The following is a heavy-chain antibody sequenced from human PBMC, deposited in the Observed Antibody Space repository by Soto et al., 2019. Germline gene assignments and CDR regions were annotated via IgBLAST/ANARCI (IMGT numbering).Heavy chain of an antibody. J-gene: IGHJ4*02. CDR1: DGSILRSDSC. D-gene: IGHD2-21*01. Sequence: SLTLSLTCSVADGSILRSDSCWNCIHKLPGKGLEWIAYITDSGRTDYNPSLNSRARISRDTSKNQCFLNLSSESAAGTAAGSCPRLLIPSGPLDYSFDYWGPGCLVTSPQ. CDR2: ITDSGRT. V-gene: IGHV4-31*03. CDR3: PRLLIPSGPLDYSFDY.